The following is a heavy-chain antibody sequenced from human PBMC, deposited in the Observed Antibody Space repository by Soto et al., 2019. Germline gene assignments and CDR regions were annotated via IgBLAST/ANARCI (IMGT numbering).Heavy chain of an antibody. Sequence: QVQLQESGPGLVKPSQTLSLTCTVSGGSISSGGYYWSWIRQHPGKGLEWIGYIYYSGSTYYNPSLRSRVTISVDTSKNQFSLKLSSVTAADTAVYCCARGSSIQLIDYWGQGTLVTVSS. CDR1: GGSISSGGYY. CDR2: IYYSGST. V-gene: IGHV4-31*03. CDR3: ARGSSIQLIDY. D-gene: IGHD5-18*01. J-gene: IGHJ4*02.